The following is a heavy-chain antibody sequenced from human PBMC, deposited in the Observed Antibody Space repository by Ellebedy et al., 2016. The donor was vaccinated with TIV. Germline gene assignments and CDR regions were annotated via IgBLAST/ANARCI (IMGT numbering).Heavy chain of an antibody. J-gene: IGHJ4*01. CDR2: ILYDGSDN. Sequence: GESLKISCAASGFTFRSYGMHWVRQAPGKGLEWVAGILYDGSDNHYADSVKGRFTISRDNSKNTLYLEMNSLRAEDTAVYYCVRAPRGQYYFDYWGQGTLVTVSS. CDR3: VRAPRGQYYFDY. CDR1: GFTFRSYG. V-gene: IGHV3-33*01. D-gene: IGHD5-12*01.